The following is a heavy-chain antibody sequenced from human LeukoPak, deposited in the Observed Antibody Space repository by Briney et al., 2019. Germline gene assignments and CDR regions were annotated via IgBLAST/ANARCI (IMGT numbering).Heavy chain of an antibody. CDR2: IYTGGST. CDR3: ARDSSSWSYWYFDL. V-gene: IGHV4-4*07. Sequence: PSETLSLTCTVSGGSISSYYWSWIRQPAGKGLEWIGRIYTGGSTNYNPSLKSRVTMSVDTSKNQFSLKLSSVTAADTAVYYCARDSSSWSYWYFDLWGRGTLVTVSS. CDR1: GGSISSYY. D-gene: IGHD6-13*01. J-gene: IGHJ2*01.